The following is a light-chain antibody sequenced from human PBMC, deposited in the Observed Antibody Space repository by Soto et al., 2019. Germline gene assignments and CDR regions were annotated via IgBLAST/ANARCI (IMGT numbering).Light chain of an antibody. CDR1: QSLVSSDGNTY. J-gene: IGKJ2*01. CDR2: EVS. V-gene: IGKV2-30*01. Sequence: DVVMTQSPLSLPVTLGQPASVSCRSSQSLVSSDGNTYLDWFQQRPGQSPRRLIYEVSKRESGVPDTFSGSGSGTDFTLKISRVEADDVGIYYCMQRSHWPHTFGQGTRLEIK. CDR3: MQRSHWPHT.